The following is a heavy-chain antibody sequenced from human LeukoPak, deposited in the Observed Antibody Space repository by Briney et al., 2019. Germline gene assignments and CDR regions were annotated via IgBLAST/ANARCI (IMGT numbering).Heavy chain of an antibody. Sequence: GASLKISCKGSGYSFTSYWIGWGRPMPGKGREWMGIIYPGDSDTRYCPSFQGQVTISADKPISTAYLQWSSLKASDTAMYYCARRSGWAGFFDYWGQGTLVTVSS. CDR1: GYSFTSYW. J-gene: IGHJ4*02. V-gene: IGHV5-51*01. CDR2: IYPGDSDT. D-gene: IGHD6-19*01. CDR3: ARRSGWAGFFDY.